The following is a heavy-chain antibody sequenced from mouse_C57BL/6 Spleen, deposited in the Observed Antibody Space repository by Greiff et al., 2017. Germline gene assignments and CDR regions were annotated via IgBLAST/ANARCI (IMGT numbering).Heavy chain of an antibody. D-gene: IGHD6-1*01. V-gene: IGHV1-69*01. J-gene: IGHJ4*01. CDR2: IDPSDSYT. CDR1: GYTFTSYW. CDR3: ARSDNYYDVGC. Sequence: QVQLKQSGAELVMPGASVKLSCKASGYTFTSYWMHWVKQRPGQGLEWIGEIDPSDSYTNYNQKFKGKSTLTVDKSPSTAYIQHSSLKSEDSAVYYYARSDNYYDVGCRGQGATVTV.